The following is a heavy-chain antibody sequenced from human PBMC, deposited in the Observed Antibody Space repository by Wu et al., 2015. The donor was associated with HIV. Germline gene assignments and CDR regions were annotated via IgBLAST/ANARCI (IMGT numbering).Heavy chain of an antibody. V-gene: IGHV1-69*05. CDR2: IIPIFGTA. Sequence: QVQLVQSGAEVKKPGSSVKVSCKASGGTFSSYAISWVRQAPGQGLEWMGGIIPIFGTANYAQKFQGRVTITTDESTSTAYMELSSLRSEDTAVHYCATSELRYFDWLFQFDYWGQGTLVTVSS. CDR1: GGTFSSYA. D-gene: IGHD3-9*01. CDR3: ATSELRYFDWLFQFDY. J-gene: IGHJ4*02.